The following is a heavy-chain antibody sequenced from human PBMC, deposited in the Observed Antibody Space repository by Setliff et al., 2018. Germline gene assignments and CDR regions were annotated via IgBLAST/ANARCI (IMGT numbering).Heavy chain of an antibody. CDR2: INPGNGNT. CDR3: ARDKGYDSSGYYFYYYYYMDV. Sequence: AASVKVSCKASKYTFNSYAMNWVRQAPGQRLEWMGWINPGNGNTKYSQKFQGRVTITRDTSASTAYMELSSLRSEDTAVYYCARDKGYDSSGYYFYYYYYMDVWGKGTTVTVS. CDR1: KYTFNSYA. D-gene: IGHD3-22*01. V-gene: IGHV1-3*01. J-gene: IGHJ6*03.